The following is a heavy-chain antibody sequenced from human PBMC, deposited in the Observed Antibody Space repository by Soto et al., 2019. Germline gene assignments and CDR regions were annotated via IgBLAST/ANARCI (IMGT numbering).Heavy chain of an antibody. Sequence: QLQLQESGSGLVRPSQTLSLTCAVSGGSISSGGYSWSWIRQPPGKGLEWIGYIYHSGSTYYNPSLKSRVTISVDRCKNQFSLKLSSVTAADTAVYYCASLRSGWGIDYWGQGTLVTVSS. CDR1: GGSISSGGYS. V-gene: IGHV4-30-2*01. J-gene: IGHJ4*02. CDR2: IYHSGST. D-gene: IGHD6-19*01. CDR3: ASLRSGWGIDY.